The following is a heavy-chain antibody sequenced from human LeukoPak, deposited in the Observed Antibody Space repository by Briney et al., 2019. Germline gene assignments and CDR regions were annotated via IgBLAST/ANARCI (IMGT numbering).Heavy chain of an antibody. Sequence: GASVKVSCKASGYTFTSYWIGWVRQMPGKGLEWMGIIYPGDSDTRYSPSFQGQVTISADKSISTAYLQWSSLKASDTAMYYCARRRVPAAMSLDYWGQGTLVTVSS. CDR2: IYPGDSDT. CDR3: ARRRVPAAMSLDY. CDR1: GYTFTSYW. D-gene: IGHD2-2*01. V-gene: IGHV5-51*01. J-gene: IGHJ4*02.